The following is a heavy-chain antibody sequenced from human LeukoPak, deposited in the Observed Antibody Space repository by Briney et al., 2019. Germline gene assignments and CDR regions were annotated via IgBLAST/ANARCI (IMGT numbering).Heavy chain of an antibody. CDR1: GFTFSSYA. CDR3: AKWGPYDILTGRVN. CDR2: ISGPGDST. Sequence: PGGSLRLSCAASGFTFSSYAMSWVRQAPGKGLEWVSAISGPGDSTYYADSVKRRFTISRDNSKNSLYLQMNSLRAEDSALYYCAKWGPYDILTGRVNWGQGTLVTVSS. J-gene: IGHJ4*02. D-gene: IGHD3-9*01. V-gene: IGHV3-23*01.